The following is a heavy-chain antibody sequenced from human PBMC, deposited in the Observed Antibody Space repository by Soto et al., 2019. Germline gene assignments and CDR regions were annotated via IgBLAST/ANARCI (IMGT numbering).Heavy chain of an antibody. CDR2: ISSSSSTI. D-gene: IGHD3-22*01. V-gene: IGHV3-48*02. CDR3: ARETYSSGYYYRDVYAFDI. Sequence: GGSLRLSCAASGFTFSSYSMNWVRQAPGKGLEWVSYISSSSSTIYYADSVKGRFTISRDNAKNSLYLQMNSLRDEDTAVYYCARETYSSGYYYRDVYAFDIWGQGTMVTVSS. J-gene: IGHJ3*02. CDR1: GFTFSSYS.